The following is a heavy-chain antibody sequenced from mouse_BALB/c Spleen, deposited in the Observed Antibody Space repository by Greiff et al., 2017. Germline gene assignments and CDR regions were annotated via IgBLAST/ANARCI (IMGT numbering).Heavy chain of an antibody. V-gene: IGHV1-69*02. CDR2: IYPSDSYT. CDR1: GYTFTSYW. D-gene: IGHD3-3*01. J-gene: IGHJ2*01. CDR3: TREWEDMYYFDY. Sequence: QVQLQQPGAELVRPGASVKLSCKASGYTFTSYWINWVKQRPGQGLEWIGNIYPSDSYTNYNQKFKDKGTLTVDKSSSTAYMQLSSPTSEDSAVYYCTREWEDMYYFDYWGQGTTLTVSS.